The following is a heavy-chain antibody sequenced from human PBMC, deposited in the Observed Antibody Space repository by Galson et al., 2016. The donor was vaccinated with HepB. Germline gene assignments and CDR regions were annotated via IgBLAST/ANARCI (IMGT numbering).Heavy chain of an antibody. D-gene: IGHD2-15*01. CDR2: ISQSGSIT. CDR3: AKDETSGFCNGETCYRTFDY. J-gene: IGHJ4*02. V-gene: IGHV3-23*01. CDR1: GFTFSNYA. Sequence: SLRLSCAASGFTFSNYAMSWVRQAPGKGLEWVSSISQSGSITYYADSLKGRFTISRDNSKNILYLRMKSLRAEDTAVYYCAKDETSGFCNGETCYRTFDYWGQGTLITVSS.